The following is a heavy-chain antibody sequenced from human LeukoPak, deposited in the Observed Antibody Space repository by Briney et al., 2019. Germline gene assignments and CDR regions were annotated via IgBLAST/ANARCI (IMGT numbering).Heavy chain of an antibody. CDR1: GGSIRSSYYY. CDR3: ATPNVPRSGRSSGWSAFDI. D-gene: IGHD6-19*01. Sequence: PSETLSLTCTVSGGSIRSSYYYWGWIRQPPGKGLEWIGSIYDSGSTYYNPSLKSRVTISVDTSKNQFSLKLSSVTAADTAVYYCATPNVPRSGRSSGWSAFDIWGQGTMVTVSS. J-gene: IGHJ3*02. V-gene: IGHV4-39*01. CDR2: IYDSGST.